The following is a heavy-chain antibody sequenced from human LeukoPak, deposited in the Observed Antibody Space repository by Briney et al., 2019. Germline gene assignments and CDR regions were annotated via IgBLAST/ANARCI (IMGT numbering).Heavy chain of an antibody. D-gene: IGHD6-13*01. CDR1: EYTFTGYY. Sequence: ASVKVSCKASEYTFTGYYMHCVRQAPGQGLEWMGRINPNSGGTNYAQKFQGRVIMTRDTSISTAYMELSRLRSDDTAVYYCARAKGVVAAAGTTYNYWGQGTLVTVSS. V-gene: IGHV1-2*06. CDR3: ARAKGVVAAAGTTYNY. CDR2: INPNSGGT. J-gene: IGHJ4*02.